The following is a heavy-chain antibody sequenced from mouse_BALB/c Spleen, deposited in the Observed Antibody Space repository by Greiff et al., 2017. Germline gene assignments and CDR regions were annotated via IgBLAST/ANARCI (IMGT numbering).Heavy chain of an antibody. CDR3: ARGNYYGGGAMDY. CDR1: GYSITSDYA. J-gene: IGHJ4*01. D-gene: IGHD1-1*01. V-gene: IGHV3-2*02. CDR2: ISYCGST. Sequence: EVKLVESGPGLVKPSQSLSLTCTVTGYSITSDYAWNWIRQFPGNKLEWMGYISYCGSTSYNPSLKSRISITRDTSKNQFFLQLNSVTTEDTATYYCARGNYYGGGAMDYWGQGTSVTVSS.